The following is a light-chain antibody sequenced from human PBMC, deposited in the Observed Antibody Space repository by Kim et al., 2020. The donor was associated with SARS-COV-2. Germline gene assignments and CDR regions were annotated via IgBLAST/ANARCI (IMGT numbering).Light chain of an antibody. CDR3: QQYTNWPYT. J-gene: IGKJ2*01. CDR1: QSVSST. CDR2: GAS. V-gene: IGKV3D-15*01. Sequence: SLSPRERVTLSCRASQSVSSTLAWYQQKPGQAPSLLIYGASTRATGTPTRVSGSGSGTEFTLTISSLQSEDFAVYYCQQYTNWPYTFGQGTKLEI.